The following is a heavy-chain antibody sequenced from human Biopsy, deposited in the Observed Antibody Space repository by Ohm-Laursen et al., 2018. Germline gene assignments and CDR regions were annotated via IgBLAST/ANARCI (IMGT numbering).Heavy chain of an antibody. V-gene: IGHV3-33*01. D-gene: IGHD1-26*01. CDR2: IWYDGSSE. J-gene: IGHJ6*02. CDR3: ARDPIVGSKADGMDV. CDR1: GFTFSVYA. Sequence: SLRLPCAASGFTFSVYAMHWVRQAPGKGLEWVAIIWYDGSSEYYADSVKGRFTISRDNSKNTVYLEMNSLRAEDTAVYFCARDPIVGSKADGMDVWGQGTKVTVSS.